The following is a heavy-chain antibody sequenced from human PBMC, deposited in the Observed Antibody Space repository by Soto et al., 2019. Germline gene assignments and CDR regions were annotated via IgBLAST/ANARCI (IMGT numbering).Heavy chain of an antibody. CDR1: GFTFSSYW. V-gene: IGHV3-7*01. D-gene: IGHD2-15*01. J-gene: IGHJ4*02. CDR3: ARDRYCSGGSCYDFDY. CDR2: IKQDGSEK. Sequence: GGSLRLSCAASGFTFSSYWMSWVRQAPGKGLEWVANIKQDGSEKYYVDSVKGRFTISRDNAKNSLYLQMNSLRAEDTAVYYCARDRYCSGGSCYDFDYWGRGTLVTVSS.